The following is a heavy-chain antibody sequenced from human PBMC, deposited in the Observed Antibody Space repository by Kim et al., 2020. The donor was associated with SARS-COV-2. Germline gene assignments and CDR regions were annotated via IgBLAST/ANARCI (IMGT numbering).Heavy chain of an antibody. Sequence: ASVKVSCKASGYTFSKYYINWVRQAPGQGIEWMGIITPSVGSTRYAQRFQGRVSITRETSTGTVYMELSSVRSEDTALYYCARGADPGVVVTGTDGFVVCGQGTLGTVSS. CDR1: GYTFSKYY. D-gene: IGHD2-15*01. V-gene: IGHV1-46*01. CDR2: ITPSVGST. CDR3: ARGADPGVVVTGTDGFVV. J-gene: IGHJ3*01.